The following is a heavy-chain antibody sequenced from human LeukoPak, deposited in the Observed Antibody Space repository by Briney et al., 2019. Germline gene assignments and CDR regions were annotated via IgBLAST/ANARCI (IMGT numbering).Heavy chain of an antibody. Sequence: PSETLSLTCTVSSGSISTSNYYWGWVRQPPGKGLEWIGNIYHSGSTYYNPSLKSRVTISVDTSKNQFSLKLSSVTAADTAVYHCARGYSSSWYYNWFDPWGQGTLVTVSS. D-gene: IGHD6-13*01. V-gene: IGHV4-39*07. J-gene: IGHJ5*02. CDR2: IYHSGST. CDR3: ARGYSSSWYYNWFDP. CDR1: SGSISTSNYY.